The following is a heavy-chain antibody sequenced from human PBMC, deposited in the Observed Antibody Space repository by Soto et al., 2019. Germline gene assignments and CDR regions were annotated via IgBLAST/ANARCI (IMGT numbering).Heavy chain of an antibody. CDR3: ARDEARWLQLRHFGY. Sequence: PSETLSLTCAVSGGSFEGYYWSWIRQAPGKGLEWIGEINHSGSTNYNPSLKSRVTISVDTSKNHFSLKLSSVTAADTAVYYCARDEARWLQLRHFGYWGQGTLVTVSS. J-gene: IGHJ4*02. D-gene: IGHD5-12*01. V-gene: IGHV4-34*01. CDR2: INHSGST. CDR1: GGSFEGYY.